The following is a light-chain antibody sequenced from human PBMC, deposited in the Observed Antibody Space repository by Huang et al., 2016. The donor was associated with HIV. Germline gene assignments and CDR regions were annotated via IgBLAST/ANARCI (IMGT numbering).Light chain of an antibody. CDR1: QSVSTN. J-gene: IGKJ1*01. CDR3: QQYNNWPPWT. Sequence: EIVMTQSPATLSVSPGERATLSCRASQSVSTNLAWYQQKPGQAPWLLIYGAFIRATGIPARFSGSGSGTEFTLTISSLQSEDFAVYYCQQYNNWPPWTFGQGTKVEIK. V-gene: IGKV3-15*01. CDR2: GAF.